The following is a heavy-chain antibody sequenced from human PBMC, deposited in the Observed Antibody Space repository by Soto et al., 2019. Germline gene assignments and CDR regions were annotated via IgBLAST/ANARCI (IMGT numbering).Heavy chain of an antibody. CDR2: ISGSGGST. J-gene: IGHJ4*02. CDR1: GFTFSSYA. CDR3: AKDHDFWSGYSSEFDY. Sequence: GGSLRLSCAASGFTFSSYAMSWVRQAPGKGLEWVSAISGSGGSTYYADSLKGRFTISRDNSKNTLYLQMNSLRAEDTAVYYCAKDHDFWSGYSSEFDYWGQGTLVTVS. D-gene: IGHD3-3*01. V-gene: IGHV3-23*01.